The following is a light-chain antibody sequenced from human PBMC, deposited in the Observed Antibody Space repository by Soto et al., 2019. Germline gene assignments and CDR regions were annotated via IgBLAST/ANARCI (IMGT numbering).Light chain of an antibody. V-gene: IGLV2-8*01. Sequence: QSVLTQPPSASGSPGQSVTISCTGTSSDIGGYNYVSWYQQHPGKVPQLMIYEVSKRPSGVPDRFSGSKSGNTASLVVSGLQAEDEADYYCSSYAGTKNLLFGGGTKLTVL. CDR3: SSYAGTKNLL. J-gene: IGLJ2*01. CDR2: EVS. CDR1: SSDIGGYNY.